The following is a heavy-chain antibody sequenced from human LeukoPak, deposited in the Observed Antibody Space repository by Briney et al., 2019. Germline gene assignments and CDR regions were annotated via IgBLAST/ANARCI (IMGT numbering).Heavy chain of an antibody. CDR3: ARSYAIVVVPAATPDY. D-gene: IGHD2-2*01. CDR2: IYYSGST. J-gene: IGHJ4*02. CDR1: GGSISSSSYY. Sequence: SETLSLTCIVSGGSISSSSYYWGWIRQPPGKGLEWIGSIYYSGSTYYNPSLKSRVTISVDTSKNQFSLKLSSVTAADTAVYYCARSYAIVVVPAATPDYWGQGTLVTVSS. V-gene: IGHV4-39*01.